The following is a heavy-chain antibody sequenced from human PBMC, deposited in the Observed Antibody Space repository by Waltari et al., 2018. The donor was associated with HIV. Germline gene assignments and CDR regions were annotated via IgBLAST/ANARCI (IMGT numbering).Heavy chain of an antibody. D-gene: IGHD5-18*01. Sequence: QVKLVESGGGVVQPGKSVGLSCVASGFTFSNYGMHWVRRAPGKGLEWVAIIWYDGRNKYNGDLGKGRFTISRENYRNTGYLQMDSVKVDDTAGYYCASGYGGRNVDFWGPGTPISVSS. CDR1: GFTFSNYG. V-gene: IGHV3-33*01. CDR2: IWYDGRNK. CDR3: ASGYGGRNVDF. J-gene: IGHJ4*02.